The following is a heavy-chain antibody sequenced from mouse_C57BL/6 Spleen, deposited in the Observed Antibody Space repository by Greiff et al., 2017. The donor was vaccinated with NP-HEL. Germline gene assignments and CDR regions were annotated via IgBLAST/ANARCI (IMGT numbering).Heavy chain of an antibody. CDR2: ISNGGGSI. J-gene: IGHJ4*01. CDR3: ARHYAMDY. CDR1: GFTFSDYY. V-gene: IGHV5-12*01. Sequence: EVNVVESGGGLVQPGGSLKLSCAASGFTFSDYYMYWVRQTPEKRLEWVAYISNGGGSIYYPDTVKGRFTISRDNAKNTLYLQMSRRKAGDTAMYYCARHYAMDYWGQGTSVTVSS.